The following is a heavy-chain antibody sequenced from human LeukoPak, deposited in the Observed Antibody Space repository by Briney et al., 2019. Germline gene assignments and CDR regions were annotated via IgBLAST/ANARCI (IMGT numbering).Heavy chain of an antibody. CDR2: ISSSSTI. D-gene: IGHD6-13*01. CDR3: ARTIIAAAGTNNWFDP. V-gene: IGHV3-48*02. J-gene: IGHJ5*02. CDR1: GFTFSSYS. Sequence: GGSLRLSCAASGFTFSSYSMNWVRQAPGKGLEWVSYISSSSTIYYADSVKGRFTISRDNAKNSLYLQMNSLRDEDTAVYYCARTIIAAAGTNNWFDPWGQGTLVTVSS.